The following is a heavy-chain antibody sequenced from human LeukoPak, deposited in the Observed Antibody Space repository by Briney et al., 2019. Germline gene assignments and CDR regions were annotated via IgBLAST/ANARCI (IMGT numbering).Heavy chain of an antibody. V-gene: IGHV4-4*07. CDR2: IYNSGTT. CDR3: ARDRLGATGHWRIDV. D-gene: IGHD1-26*01. Sequence: SETLSLTCTVSAGSFSSYYWTWIRQPAGKELEWIGRIYNSGTTNYSPSLESRVTISLYTSKNRFSLRLSSVTAADTAVDYCARDRLGATGHWRIDVWGRGTLVTVSS. CDR1: AGSFSSYY. J-gene: IGHJ2*01.